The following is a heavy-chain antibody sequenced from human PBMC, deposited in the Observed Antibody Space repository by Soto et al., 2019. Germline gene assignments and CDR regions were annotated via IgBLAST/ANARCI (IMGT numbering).Heavy chain of an antibody. J-gene: IGHJ3*02. V-gene: IGHV4-4*02. D-gene: IGHD5-12*01. CDR2: IYHSGST. CDR3: ARATPGIVATLYGRLDAFDI. Sequence: QVQLQESGPGLVKPSGTLSLTCAVSSGSISSSNWWSWVRQPPGKGLEWIGEIYHSGSTNYNPSLKSRVTISVDQSKNQFSLKLSSVTAADTAVYYCARATPGIVATLYGRLDAFDIWGQGTMVTVSS. CDR1: SGSISSSNW.